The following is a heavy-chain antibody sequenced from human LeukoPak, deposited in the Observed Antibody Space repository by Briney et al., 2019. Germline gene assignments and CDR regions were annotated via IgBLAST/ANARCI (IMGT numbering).Heavy chain of an antibody. D-gene: IGHD5-12*01. Sequence: EASVKVSCKASGYTFTGYYMHWVRQAPGQGLEWMGWINPNSGGTNYAQKFQGRVTMTRDTSISTAYMELSGLRSDDTAVYYCARDPGYDKYYYYYMDVWGKGTTVTVSS. CDR2: INPNSGGT. J-gene: IGHJ6*03. V-gene: IGHV1-2*02. CDR3: ARDPGYDKYYYYYMDV. CDR1: GYTFTGYY.